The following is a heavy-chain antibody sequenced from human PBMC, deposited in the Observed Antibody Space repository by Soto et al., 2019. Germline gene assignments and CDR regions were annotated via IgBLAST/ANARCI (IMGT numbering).Heavy chain of an antibody. CDR2: IDPSDSYT. CDR1: GYSFTSYW. V-gene: IGHV5-10-1*01. CDR3: ARHNPPWYGSGSYYKYWFDP. J-gene: IGHJ5*02. D-gene: IGHD3-10*01. Sequence: PGESLKISCKGSGYSFTSYWISWVRQMPGKGLEWMGRIDPSDSYTNYSPSFQGHVTISADKSISTAYLQWSSLKASDTAMYYCARHNPPWYGSGSYYKYWFDPWGQGTLVTVSS.